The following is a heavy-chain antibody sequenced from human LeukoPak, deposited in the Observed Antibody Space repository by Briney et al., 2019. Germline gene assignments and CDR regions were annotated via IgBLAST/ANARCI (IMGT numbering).Heavy chain of an antibody. CDR3: AREQWLVSYFDY. Sequence: GGSLRLSCAASGFTFSSYGVHWVRQAPGKGLEWVAFIRYDGSNKYYADSVKGRFTISRDNSKNTLYLQMNSLRAEDTAVYYCAREQWLVSYFDYWGQGTLVTVSS. V-gene: IGHV3-30*02. D-gene: IGHD6-19*01. CDR1: GFTFSSYG. CDR2: IRYDGSNK. J-gene: IGHJ4*02.